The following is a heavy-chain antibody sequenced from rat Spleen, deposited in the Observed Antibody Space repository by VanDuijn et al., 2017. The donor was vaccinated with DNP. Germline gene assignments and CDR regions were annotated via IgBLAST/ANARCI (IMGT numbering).Heavy chain of an antibody. CDR2: IKGAGST. V-gene: IGHV3-3*01. CDR3: SRLRLEWEVRSMDA. J-gene: IGHJ4*01. Sequence: EGQRQEAGHGRVKPSQSLSLTCSVTGYSVTSRFRWTLIRKFQGDKLEWMGYIKGAGSTDYNPSLKSRISITRDTSKNQFFLHLNSLTTEDTATYYCSRLRLEWEVRSMDAWGQGTSVTVSS. D-gene: IGHD1-1*01. CDR1: GYSVTSRFR.